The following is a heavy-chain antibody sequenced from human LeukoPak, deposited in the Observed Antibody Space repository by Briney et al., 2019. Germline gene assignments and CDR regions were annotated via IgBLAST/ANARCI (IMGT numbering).Heavy chain of an antibody. Sequence: GGSLRLSCAASGFTFSNAWMSWVRQAPGKGLEWVGRIKSKTDGGTTDYAAPVKGRFTISRDDSKNTLYLQMNSLRTEDTAVYYCTTDFVVPAALDYYYYYYMDVWGKGTTVTVSS. D-gene: IGHD2-2*01. V-gene: IGHV3-15*01. CDR2: IKSKTDGGTT. CDR3: TTDFVVPAALDYYYYYYMDV. CDR1: GFTFSNAW. J-gene: IGHJ6*03.